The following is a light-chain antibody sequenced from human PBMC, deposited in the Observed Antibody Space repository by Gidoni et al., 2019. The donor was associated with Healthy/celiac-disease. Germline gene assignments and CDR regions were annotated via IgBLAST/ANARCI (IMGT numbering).Light chain of an antibody. CDR1: SSNIGNNA. CDR2: YDD. CDR3: AAWDDSLNGRV. Sequence: QSVLTQPPSVSEAPRQRVTISCSGSSSNIGNNAVNWYQQPPGKAPKLLIYYDDLLPSGVSDRFSGSKSGTSASLAISGLQSEDEADYYCAAWDDSLNGRVFGTGTKVTVL. V-gene: IGLV1-36*01. J-gene: IGLJ1*01.